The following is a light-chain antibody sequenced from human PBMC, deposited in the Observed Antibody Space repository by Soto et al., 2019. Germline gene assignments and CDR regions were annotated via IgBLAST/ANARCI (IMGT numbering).Light chain of an antibody. J-gene: IGLJ3*02. Sequence: QAVVTQPASVSGSPGQSITISCTGTSSGVGSYNLVSWYQQHPGKAPKLMIYEVSKRPSGVSNRFSGSKSGNTASLTISGLQAEDEADYYCCSYAGSSTWVFGGGTKLTVL. CDR3: CSYAGSSTWV. CDR1: SSGVGSYNL. V-gene: IGLV2-23*02. CDR2: EVS.